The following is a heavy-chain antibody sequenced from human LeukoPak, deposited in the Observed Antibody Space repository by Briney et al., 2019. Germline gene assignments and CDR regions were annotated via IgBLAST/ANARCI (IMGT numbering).Heavy chain of an antibody. V-gene: IGHV1-2*02. J-gene: IGHJ5*02. CDR3: ARVPVIAAADENWFDP. D-gene: IGHD6-13*01. Sequence: ASVKVSCKASGYTFTGYYMHWVRQAPGQGLEWMGWINANSGGTNYAQKFQGRVTMTRDSSISTAYMELSRLRSDDTAVYYCARVPVIAAADENWFDPWGQGTLVTVSS. CDR1: GYTFTGYY. CDR2: INANSGGT.